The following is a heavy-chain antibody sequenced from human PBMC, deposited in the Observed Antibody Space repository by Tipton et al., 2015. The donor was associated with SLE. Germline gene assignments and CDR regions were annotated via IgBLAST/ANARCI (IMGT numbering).Heavy chain of an antibody. V-gene: IGHV3-7*01. D-gene: IGHD6-13*01. J-gene: IGHJ5*02. CDR3: ARGSVAAAGTGWFDP. CDR2: IKQDGSEK. Sequence: SLRLSCAASGFTFSSYWMSWVRQAPGKGLEGVANIKQDGSEKYYVDSVKGRFTISRDNAKNSLYLQMNSLRAEDTAVYYCARGSVAAAGTGWFDPWGQGTLVTVSS. CDR1: GFTFSSYW.